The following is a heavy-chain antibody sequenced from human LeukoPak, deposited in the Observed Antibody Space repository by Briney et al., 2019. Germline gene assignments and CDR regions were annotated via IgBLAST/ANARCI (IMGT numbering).Heavy chain of an antibody. J-gene: IGHJ3*02. D-gene: IGHD5-12*01. Sequence: PGGSLRLSCAASGFTVSSNEMSWVRQAPGKGLEWVSSISGGSTYYADSRKGRFTISRDNSKNTLYLQMNSLRAEDTAVYYCARDPAGATISDAFDIWGQGTMVTVSS. CDR2: ISGGST. V-gene: IGHV3-38-3*01. CDR1: GFTVSSNE. CDR3: ARDPAGATISDAFDI.